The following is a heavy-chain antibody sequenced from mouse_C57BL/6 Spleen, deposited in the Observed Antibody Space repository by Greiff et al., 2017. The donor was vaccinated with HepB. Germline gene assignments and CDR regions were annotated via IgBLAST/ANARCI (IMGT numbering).Heavy chain of an antibody. CDR1: GYSFTGYY. V-gene: IGHV1-31*01. Sequence: VQLKDSGPELVKPGASVKISCKASGYSFTGYYMHWVKQSHGNILDWIGYIYPYNGVSSYNQKFKGKATLTVDKSSSTAYMELRSLTSEDYAVYYCAREGMVTRAWFAYWGQGTLVTVSA. CDR3: AREGMVTRAWFAY. D-gene: IGHD2-2*01. CDR2: IYPYNGVS. J-gene: IGHJ3*01.